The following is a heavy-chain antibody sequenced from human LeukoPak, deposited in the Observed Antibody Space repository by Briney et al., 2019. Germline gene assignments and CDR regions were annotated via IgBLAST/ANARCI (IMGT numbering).Heavy chain of an antibody. CDR2: ISGSGGSK. J-gene: IGHJ4*02. V-gene: IGHV3-23*01. CDR3: AKPRGYCSSTSCDDY. D-gene: IGHD2-2*01. CDR1: GFTFSSYA. Sequence: PGGSLRLSCAASGFTFSSYAMSWVRQAPGKGLEWVSAISGSGGSKYYADSVKGRFTISRDNSKNTLYLQMNSLRAEDTAVYYCAKPRGYCSSTSCDDYWGQGTLVTVSS.